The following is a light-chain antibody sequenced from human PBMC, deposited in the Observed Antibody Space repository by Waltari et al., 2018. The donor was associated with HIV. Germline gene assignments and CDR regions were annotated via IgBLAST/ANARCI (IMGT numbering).Light chain of an antibody. CDR3: QQYNSFSSWT. V-gene: IGKV1-5*03. CDR2: KAS. CDR1: QSISSW. Sequence: DIQMTQSPSTLSASVGDRVTITCRASQSISSWLAWYQQKPGKAPKLLIYKASSLQSGVPSRFSGSGPGTEFTLTISSLQPDDVATYYCQQYNSFSSWTFGQGTKVEIK. J-gene: IGKJ1*01.